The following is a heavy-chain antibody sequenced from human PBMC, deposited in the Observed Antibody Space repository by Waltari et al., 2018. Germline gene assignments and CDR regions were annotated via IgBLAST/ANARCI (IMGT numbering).Heavy chain of an antibody. CDR3: ARGVAVGGNTHLDY. Sequence: QLQLQESGTGLVKPSETLFLTCTVSGDSLRSPTSLGGGIRQPPGTGLEGIETRYHSGGTFYSPSLKSRVSISLDTSKSQFSLKLRSVTATDTAVYYCARGVAVGGNTHLDYWGQGALVTVSS. CDR2: RYHSGGT. J-gene: IGHJ4*02. CDR1: GDSLRSPTSL. D-gene: IGHD6-19*01. V-gene: IGHV4-39*07.